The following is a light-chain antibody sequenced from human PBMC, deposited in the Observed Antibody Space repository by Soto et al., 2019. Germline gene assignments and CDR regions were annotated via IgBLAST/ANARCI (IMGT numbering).Light chain of an antibody. J-gene: IGKJ4*01. CDR3: QRLKKYPAT. CDR1: QGISSY. CDR2: GAS. Sequence: IQLTQSPSSLSASGGDRVTITCRASQGISSYLGWYQQKPGKAPKLLVYGASDWQSGVPSRFSGSGSGTDFTLTISSLHPEDFATYYCQRLKKYPATFGGGTKVDIK. V-gene: IGKV1-9*01.